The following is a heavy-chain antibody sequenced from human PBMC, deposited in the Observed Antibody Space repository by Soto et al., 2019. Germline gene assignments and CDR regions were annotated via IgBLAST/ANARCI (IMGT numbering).Heavy chain of an antibody. J-gene: IGHJ4*02. CDR2: ISYDGSNK. V-gene: IGHV3-30-3*01. Sequence: GGSLRLSCAASGFTFSSYAMHWARQAPGKGLEWVAVISYDGSNKYYADSVKGRFTISRDNSKNTLYLQMNSLRAEDTAVYYCARVEDGWFGELSPADYWGQGTLVTVSS. CDR3: ARVEDGWFGELSPADY. D-gene: IGHD3-10*01. CDR1: GFTFSSYA.